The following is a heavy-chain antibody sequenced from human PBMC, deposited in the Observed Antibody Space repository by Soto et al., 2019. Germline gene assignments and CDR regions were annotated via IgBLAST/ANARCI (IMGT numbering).Heavy chain of an antibody. CDR3: ARDHLDTMVRGQNWFDP. CDR2: ISAYNGNT. V-gene: IGHV1-18*01. J-gene: IGHJ5*02. CDR1: GYTFTSYG. Sequence: QVQLVQSGAEVKKPGASVKVSCKASGYTFTSYGISWVRQAPGQGLEWMGWISAYNGNTNYAQKLQGRVTMTTDTCTSTAYMELRSLRSDDTAVYYCARDHLDTMVRGQNWFDPWGQGTLVTVSS. D-gene: IGHD3-10*01.